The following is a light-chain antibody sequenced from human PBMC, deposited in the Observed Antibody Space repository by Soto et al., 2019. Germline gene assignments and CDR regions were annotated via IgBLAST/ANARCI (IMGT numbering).Light chain of an antibody. CDR2: GAS. Sequence: EILLTQSPGTLSLSPGERATLSCRASQSVSSSYLAWHQQKPGQAPRLLIYGASSRATGIPDRFSGSGSGTDFTLTISRLEPEDFAVYYCQQYGSSPLTFGPGTKVDIK. V-gene: IGKV3-20*01. CDR1: QSVSSSY. J-gene: IGKJ3*01. CDR3: QQYGSSPLT.